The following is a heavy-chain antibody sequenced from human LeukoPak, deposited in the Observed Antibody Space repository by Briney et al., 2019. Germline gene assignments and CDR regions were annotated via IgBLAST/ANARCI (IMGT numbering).Heavy chain of an antibody. CDR3: ARVGSSGSGSYYPDY. CDR1: GGSISSYY. Sequence: SETLSLTCTVSGGSISSYYWSWIRQPAWKGLEWIGRINTSGSTNYNPSLKSRVTMSVDTSKNQFSLKLSSVTAADTAMYYCARVGSSGSGSYYPDYWGQGTLVTVSS. J-gene: IGHJ4*02. CDR2: INTSGST. V-gene: IGHV4-4*07. D-gene: IGHD3-10*01.